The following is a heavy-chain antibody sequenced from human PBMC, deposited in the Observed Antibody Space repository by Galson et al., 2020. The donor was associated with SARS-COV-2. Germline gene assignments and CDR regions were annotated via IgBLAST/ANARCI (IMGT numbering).Heavy chain of an antibody. Sequence: SVKVSCKASGGTFSSYAISWVRQAPGQGLEWMGGIIPIFGTANYAQKFQGRVTITADESTSTAYMELSSLRSEDTAVYYCALLLSGSYQSGSSWYFDYWGQGTLVTVSS. CDR1: GGTFSSYA. V-gene: IGHV1-69*13. CDR2: IIPIFGTA. J-gene: IGHJ4*02. D-gene: IGHD3-10*01. CDR3: ALLLSGSYQSGSSWYFDY.